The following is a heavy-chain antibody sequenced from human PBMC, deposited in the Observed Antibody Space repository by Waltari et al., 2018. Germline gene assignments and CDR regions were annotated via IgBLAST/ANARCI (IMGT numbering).Heavy chain of an antibody. D-gene: IGHD6-6*01. Sequence: EVQVVESGGDLIQPGGSLRLSCAASGFTVSDTYMTWVRQAPGKGLDWVATIFVTGNTHYADSVRGRFTISRDSSRNSVYLQMDNLRAEATATYYCARVTVVARVSDVFDVWGQGTMITVSS. J-gene: IGHJ3*01. V-gene: IGHV3-53*01. CDR1: GFTVSDTY. CDR2: IFVTGNT. CDR3: ARVTVVARVSDVFDV.